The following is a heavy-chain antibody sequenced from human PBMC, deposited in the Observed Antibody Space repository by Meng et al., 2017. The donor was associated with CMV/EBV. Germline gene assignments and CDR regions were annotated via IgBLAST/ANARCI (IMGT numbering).Heavy chain of an antibody. J-gene: IGHJ6*02. Sequence: GESLKISCAASGFTFSSYSMNWVRQAPGKGLERVSSISSSSSYIYYADSVKGRFTISRDNAKNSLYLQMNSLRAEDTAVYYCARFSFYGGNSVAFDYYYGMDVWGQGTTVTVSS. CDR1: GFTFSSYS. CDR2: ISSSSSYI. D-gene: IGHD4-23*01. V-gene: IGHV3-21*01. CDR3: ARFSFYGGNSVAFDYYYGMDV.